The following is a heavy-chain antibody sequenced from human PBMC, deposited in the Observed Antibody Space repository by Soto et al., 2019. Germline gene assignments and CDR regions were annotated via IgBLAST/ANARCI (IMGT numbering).Heavy chain of an antibody. V-gene: IGHV1-18*01. CDR3: ARPLDYYYYAMYV. CDR1: GYTFASFG. J-gene: IGHJ6*02. Sequence: QVQLVQSGAEVKKPGASVKVSCKASGYTFASFGVNWVRQAPGQGLEWMGWISAYDGNTNYAQRFQGRVTMTTDTSTTTAYMELTTLRSDDTAVYYCARPLDYYYYAMYVWGQGTTVTVSS. CDR2: ISAYDGNT.